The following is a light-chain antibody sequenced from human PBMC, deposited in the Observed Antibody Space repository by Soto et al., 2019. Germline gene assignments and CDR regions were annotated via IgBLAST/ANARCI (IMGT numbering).Light chain of an antibody. CDR2: EVS. Sequence: QSALTQPASVSGSPGQSITISCIGTSSDVGRYNYVSWYQQHPGKAPKLMIYEVSNRPSGVSNRFSGSKSGNTASLTISGLQAEDEADYYCSSYTSSSTRVFGGGTKLTVL. CDR1: SSDVGRYNY. V-gene: IGLV2-14*01. J-gene: IGLJ3*02. CDR3: SSYTSSSTRV.